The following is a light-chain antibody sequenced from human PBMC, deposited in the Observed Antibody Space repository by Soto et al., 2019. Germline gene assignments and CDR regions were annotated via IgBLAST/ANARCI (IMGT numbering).Light chain of an antibody. Sequence: EIVMTQSPATLAGSDGGRATLSCRASQSVSSNLAWYQQKPGQAPRLLIYGASTRATGIPARFSGSGSGTEFTLTISSLQSEDFAVYYCQQYNNWIPFGQGTRLEIK. CDR3: QQYNNWIP. V-gene: IGKV3-15*01. CDR1: QSVSSN. CDR2: GAS. J-gene: IGKJ5*01.